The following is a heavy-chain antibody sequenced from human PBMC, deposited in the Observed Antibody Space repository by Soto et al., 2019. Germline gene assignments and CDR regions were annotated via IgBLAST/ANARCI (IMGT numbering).Heavy chain of an antibody. CDR3: VKDKKYDILSAWDALDI. J-gene: IGHJ3*02. CDR1: GFTFSTYW. Sequence: GGSLRLSCAASGFTFSTYWMHWVRQAPGKGLVWVSRINSDGSTTNYADSVKGRFTISRDNAKNTLYLQMNSLRAEDTATYYCVKDKKYDILSAWDALDIWGHGTLVTVSS. V-gene: IGHV3-74*01. D-gene: IGHD3-9*01. CDR2: INSDGSTT.